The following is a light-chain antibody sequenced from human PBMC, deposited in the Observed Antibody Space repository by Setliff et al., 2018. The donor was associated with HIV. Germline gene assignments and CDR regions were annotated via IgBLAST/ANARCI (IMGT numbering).Light chain of an antibody. Sequence: QSALTQPASVSGSPGQSITISCTGTSSDVGGYSYVSWYQQHPGRAPKLIIYEVKNRPSGVSSRFSGSKSGNTASLTISGLQAEGEADYYCSSYAITNTLPFGTGTKVTVL. V-gene: IGLV2-14*01. CDR1: SSDVGGYSY. CDR3: SSYAITNTLP. CDR2: EVK. J-gene: IGLJ1*01.